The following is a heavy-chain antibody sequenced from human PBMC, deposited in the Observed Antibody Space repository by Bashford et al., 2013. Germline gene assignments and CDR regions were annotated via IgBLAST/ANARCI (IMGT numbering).Heavy chain of an antibody. CDR2: INPNSGGT. CDR3: ARGPHQPLPQGWFDP. J-gene: IGHJ5*02. D-gene: IGHD2-2*01. Sequence: ASVKVSCKASGYTFTGYYMHWVRQAPGQGLEWMGWINPNSGGTNYAQKFQGRVTMTRDTSISTAYMELSRLRSDDTAVYYCARGPHQPLPQGWFDPWGQGTLVTVSS. CDR1: GYTFTGYY. V-gene: IGHV1-2*02.